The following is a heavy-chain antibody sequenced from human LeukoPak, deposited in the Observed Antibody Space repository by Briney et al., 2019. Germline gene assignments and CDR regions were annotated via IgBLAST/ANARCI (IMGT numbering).Heavy chain of an antibody. J-gene: IGHJ4*02. CDR1: GGSISSSSYY. CDR3: ARDRSSSWYADY. Sequence: SETLSLTCTVSGGSISSSSYYWGWLRQPPGKGLEWIGSIYYSGSTYYNPSLKSRATISVDTSKNQFSLKLSSVTAADTAVYYCARDRSSSWYADYWGQGTLVTVSS. CDR2: IYYSGST. V-gene: IGHV4-39*02. D-gene: IGHD6-13*01.